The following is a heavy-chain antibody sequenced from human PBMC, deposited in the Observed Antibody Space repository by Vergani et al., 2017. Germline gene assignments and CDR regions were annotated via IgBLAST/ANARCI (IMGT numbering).Heavy chain of an antibody. CDR3: ARDSDIAAADPNWFDP. D-gene: IGHD6-13*01. V-gene: IGHV1-18*04. CDR2: ISAYNGNT. J-gene: IGHJ5*02. Sequence: QVQLVQSGAEVKKPGASVKVSCKASGYTFTGYYMHWVRQAPGQGLEWMGWISAYNGNTNYAQKLQGRVTMTTDTSTSTAYMELRSLRSDDTAVYYCARDSDIAAADPNWFDPWGQGTLVTVSS. CDR1: GYTFTGYY.